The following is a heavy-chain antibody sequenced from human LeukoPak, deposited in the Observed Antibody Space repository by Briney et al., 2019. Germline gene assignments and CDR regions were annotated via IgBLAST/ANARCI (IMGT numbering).Heavy chain of an antibody. Sequence: SVKVSCKASGYTFTSYAMNWVRQAPGQGLEWMGGIIPIFGNANYAQKFQGRVTITADESTSTAYMELSSLRSEDTAVYYCARGTLNYYDSRGLRAFDIWGQGTMVTVSS. V-gene: IGHV1-69*13. CDR3: ARGTLNYYDSRGLRAFDI. J-gene: IGHJ3*02. CDR2: IIPIFGNA. CDR1: GYTFTSYA. D-gene: IGHD3-22*01.